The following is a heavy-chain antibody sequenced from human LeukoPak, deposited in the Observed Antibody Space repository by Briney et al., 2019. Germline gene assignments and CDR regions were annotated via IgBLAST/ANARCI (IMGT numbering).Heavy chain of an antibody. Sequence: PSETLSLTCAVYGGSFSGYYWSWIRQPPGKGLEWIGEINHSGSTNYNPSLKSRVTISVDTSKNQFSLKLSSVTAADTAVYYCARRTSATVATNYFDYWGQGTLVTVSS. CDR2: INHSGST. D-gene: IGHD4-23*01. CDR3: ARRTSATVATNYFDY. V-gene: IGHV4-34*01. J-gene: IGHJ4*02. CDR1: GGSFSGYY.